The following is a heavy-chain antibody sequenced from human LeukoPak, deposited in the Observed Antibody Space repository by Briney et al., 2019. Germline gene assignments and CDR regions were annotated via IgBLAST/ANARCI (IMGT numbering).Heavy chain of an antibody. CDR1: GGSISNYY. Sequence: PSETLSLTCTVSGGSISNYYWSWIRQPPGKGLEWIGYIYYSGTTNYNPSLKSRVTISVDTSKNQFSLKLSSVTAADTAVYYCARPHSSGWFGDAFDIWGQGTMVTVSS. V-gene: IGHV4-59*08. J-gene: IGHJ3*02. CDR3: ARPHSSGWFGDAFDI. CDR2: IYYSGTT. D-gene: IGHD6-19*01.